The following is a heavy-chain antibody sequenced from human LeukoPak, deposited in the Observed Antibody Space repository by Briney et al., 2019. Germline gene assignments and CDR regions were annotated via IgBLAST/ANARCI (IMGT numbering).Heavy chain of an antibody. V-gene: IGHV4-34*01. Sequence: SETLSLTCTVSGGSISSYYWSWIRQPPGKGLEWIGEINHSGSTNYNPSLKSRVTISVDTSKNQFSLKLSSVTAADTAVYYCARGRPGWFDPWGQGTLVTVSS. CDR1: GGSISSYY. J-gene: IGHJ5*02. CDR2: INHSGST. CDR3: ARGRPGWFDP.